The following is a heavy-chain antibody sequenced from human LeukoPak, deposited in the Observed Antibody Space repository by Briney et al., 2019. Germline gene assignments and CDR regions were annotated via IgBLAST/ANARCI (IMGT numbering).Heavy chain of an antibody. CDR2: FYDNGRT. Sequence: PGGSLRLSCAASGFTFSSYAMSWVRQPPGKGLEWIGSFYDNGRTFYNPSFKSRVTISVDTSKSQFSLKVTSVTAADTAVYYGVIMPGYWGQGTLVTVSS. V-gene: IGHV4-38-2*01. CDR1: GFTFSSYA. D-gene: IGHD2-2*01. J-gene: IGHJ4*02. CDR3: VIMPGY.